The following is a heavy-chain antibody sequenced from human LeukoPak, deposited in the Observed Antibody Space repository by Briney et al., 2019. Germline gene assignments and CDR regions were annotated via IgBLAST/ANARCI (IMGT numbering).Heavy chain of an antibody. D-gene: IGHD3-22*01. CDR2: INPNSGGT. V-gene: IGHV1-2*02. Sequence: ASVKVSCKASGYTFTGYYMHWVRQAPGQGLEWMGWINPNSGGTNYAQKFQGRVTMTRDTSISTAYMELSRLRSDDTAVYYCAKHAVVKEYYFDYWGQGTLVTVSS. CDR3: AKHAVVKEYYFDY. CDR1: GYTFTGYY. J-gene: IGHJ4*02.